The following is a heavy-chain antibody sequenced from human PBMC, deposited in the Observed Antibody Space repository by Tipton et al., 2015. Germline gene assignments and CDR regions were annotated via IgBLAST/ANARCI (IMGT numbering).Heavy chain of an antibody. CDR2: INRSGST. V-gene: IGHV4-39*07. CDR3: ARGLTAVDYFDY. D-gene: IGHD6-13*01. J-gene: IGHJ4*02. CDR1: GGSVSSDSYY. Sequence: TLSLTCTVSGGSVSSDSYYWSWIRQPPGTGLEWIGEINRSGSTNYNPSLKSRVTISVDTSKIQFSLKLSSVTAADTAVYYCARGLTAVDYFDYWGQGTLVTVSS.